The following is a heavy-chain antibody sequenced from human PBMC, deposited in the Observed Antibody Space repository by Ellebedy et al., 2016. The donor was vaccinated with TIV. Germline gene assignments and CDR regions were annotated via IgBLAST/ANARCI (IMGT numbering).Heavy chain of an antibody. J-gene: IGHJ4*02. CDR1: GGTFNSHA. Sequence: SVKVSCKASGGTFNSHAISWVRQAPGQGLEWMGGITGMFRKVNYAQKFQGRVTITADEFMTTAYMELSSLRSEDTAVYYCARGCAYYHRYFDDWGQGTLVTVSS. V-gene: IGHV1-69*13. CDR3: ARGCAYYHRYFDD. CDR2: ITGMFRKV. D-gene: IGHD3-10*01.